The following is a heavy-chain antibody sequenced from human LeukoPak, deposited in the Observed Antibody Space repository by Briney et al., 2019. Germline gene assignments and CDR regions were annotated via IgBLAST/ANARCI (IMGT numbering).Heavy chain of an antibody. Sequence: SVKVSCKASGGTFSSYAISWVRQAPGQGLEWMGGIIPIFGTANYAQKFQGRVTITTDESTSTAYMELSSLRSEDTAVYYCARDRRIAARPPPTTWTRPYYYYMDVWGKGTTVTVSS. CDR1: GGTFSSYA. J-gene: IGHJ6*03. V-gene: IGHV1-69*05. CDR3: ARDRRIAARPPPTTWTRPYYYYMDV. CDR2: IIPIFGTA. D-gene: IGHD6-6*01.